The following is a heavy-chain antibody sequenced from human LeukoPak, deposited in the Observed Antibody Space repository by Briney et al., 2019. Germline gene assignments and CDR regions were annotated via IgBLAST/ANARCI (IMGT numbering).Heavy chain of an antibody. CDR3: ATLRPGYSSGWYSVAFDI. CDR1: GYTLTELS. D-gene: IGHD6-19*01. Sequence: ASVKVSCKVSGYTLTELSMHWVRQAPGKGLEWMGGFDPEDGETIYAQKFQGRVTMTEDTSTDTAYMELSSLRPEDTAVYYCATLRPGYSSGWYSVAFDIWGQGTMVTVSS. CDR2: FDPEDGET. J-gene: IGHJ3*02. V-gene: IGHV1-24*01.